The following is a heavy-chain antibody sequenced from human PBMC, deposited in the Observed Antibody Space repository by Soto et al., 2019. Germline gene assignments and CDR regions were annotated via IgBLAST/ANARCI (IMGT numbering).Heavy chain of an antibody. Sequence: QVQLVQSGAEVKKPGASVKLSCKGSGYTFTGYFMHWVRQAPGQGLEWMGWINPNSGAANYAQKFQGSVTMTMDTSISTAYMELNRLTSDDTAVYYCATTTLEDGNFRDNPYGMDVCGQGTTVTVSS. D-gene: IGHD1-7*01. CDR2: INPNSGAA. J-gene: IGHJ6*02. CDR1: GYTFTGYF. V-gene: IGHV1-2*04. CDR3: ATTTLEDGNFRDNPYGMDV.